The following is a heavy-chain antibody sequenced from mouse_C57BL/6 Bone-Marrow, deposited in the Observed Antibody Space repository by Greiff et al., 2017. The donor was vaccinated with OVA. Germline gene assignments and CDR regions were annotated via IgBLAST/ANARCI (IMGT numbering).Heavy chain of an antibody. CDR3: ASEYSGGSSWFAY. Sequence: QVQLQQPGAELVMPGASVKLSCKASGYTFTSYWMHWVKQRPGQGLEWIGEIDPSDRYPNYNQKFKGKSTLTVDKSSSTAYMQLSSLTSEDSAVYYCASEYSGGSSWFAYWGQGTLVTVSA. V-gene: IGHV1-69*01. CDR1: GYTFTSYW. CDR2: IDPSDRYP. J-gene: IGHJ3*01. D-gene: IGHD1-1*02.